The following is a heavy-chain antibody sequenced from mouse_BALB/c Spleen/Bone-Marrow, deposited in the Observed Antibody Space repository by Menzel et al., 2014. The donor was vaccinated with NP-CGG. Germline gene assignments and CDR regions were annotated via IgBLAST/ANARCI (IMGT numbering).Heavy chain of an antibody. CDR2: ISDGGSYT. CDR1: GFTFSDYY. Sequence: DVKLVESGGGLVKPGGSLKLSCAASGFTFSDYYMYWVRQTPEKRLEWVATISDGGSYTYYPDSVKGRFTISRDNAKNNLYLQMSSLKSEDTAMYYCARVSYDYFDYWGQGTTPTVSS. CDR3: ARVSYDYFDY. D-gene: IGHD2-4*01. V-gene: IGHV5-4*02. J-gene: IGHJ2*01.